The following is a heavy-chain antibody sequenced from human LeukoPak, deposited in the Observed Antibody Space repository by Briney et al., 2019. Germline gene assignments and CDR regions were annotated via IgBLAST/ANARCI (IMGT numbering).Heavy chain of an antibody. CDR2: ISGSNSYI. CDR1: GFTFSSYT. J-gene: IGHJ4*02. CDR3: ARALTTLTYEGY. D-gene: IGHD1-1*01. V-gene: IGHV3-21*01. Sequence: GGSLRLSCAASGFTFSSYTMHWIRQAPGKGLEWVSSISGSNSYIFYADSVKGRFTVFRDNAKDSLYLQMNSLRAEDTAVYYCARALTTLTYEGYWGQGTLVTVSS.